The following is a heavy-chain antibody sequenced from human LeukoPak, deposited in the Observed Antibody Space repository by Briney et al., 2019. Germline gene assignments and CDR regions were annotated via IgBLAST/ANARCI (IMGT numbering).Heavy chain of an antibody. J-gene: IGHJ4*02. D-gene: IGHD6-19*01. CDR3: ARDPIAVAGTGY. V-gene: IGHV3-21*01. CDR2: ISSSSSYI. CDR1: GFTFSSYS. Sequence: GRSLRLSCAASGFTFSSYSMNWVRQAPGKGLEWVSSISSSSSYIYYADSVKGRFTISRDNAKNSLYLQMNSLRAEDTAVYYCARDPIAVAGTGYWGQGTLVTVSS.